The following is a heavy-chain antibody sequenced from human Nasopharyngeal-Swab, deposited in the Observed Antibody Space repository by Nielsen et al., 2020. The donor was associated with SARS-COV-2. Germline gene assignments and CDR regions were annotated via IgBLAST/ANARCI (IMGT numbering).Heavy chain of an antibody. CDR1: GFTFSDIC. CDR3: ASGGYDFWSGCPSDY. Sequence: LTYAASGFTFSDICMSWMRQAPAKGLEWVSHISTTGSSKYYADSLKGRFTISRDNDKNSLYLQMNSLIADDTAVYYCASGGYDFWSGCPSDYWGLGTLVTVSS. CDR2: ISTTGSSK. D-gene: IGHD3-3*01. J-gene: IGHJ4*02. V-gene: IGHV3-11*04.